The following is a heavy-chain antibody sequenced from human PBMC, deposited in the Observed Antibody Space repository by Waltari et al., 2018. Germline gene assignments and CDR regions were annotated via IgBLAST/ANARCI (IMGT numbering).Heavy chain of an antibody. CDR3: ARQWRGRRSSGWYRFEDY. CDR1: GGSFSGYY. CDR2: INHSGST. V-gene: IGHV4-34*01. Sequence: QVQLQQWGAGLLKPSETLSLTCAVYGGSFSGYYWSWIRQPPGKGLEWIGEINHSGSTNYNPSLTSRVTISVDTSKNQFSLKLSSVTAADTAVYYCARQWRGRRSSGWYRFEDYWGQGTLVTVSS. J-gene: IGHJ4*02. D-gene: IGHD6-19*01.